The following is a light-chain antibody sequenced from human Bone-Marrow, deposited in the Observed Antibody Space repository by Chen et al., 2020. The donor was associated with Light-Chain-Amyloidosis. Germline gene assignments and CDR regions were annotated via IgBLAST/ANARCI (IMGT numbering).Light chain of an antibody. V-gene: IGLV3-21*02. CDR3: QVWDRSSDRPV. CDR1: NIGSTS. Sequence: SYVLTQPSSVSVAPGQTATIACGGNNIGSTSVHWYQQTPGQAPLLVVYDDSDRPSGIPELLAGSISGNTATLTISRVEAGDEADYYCQVWDRSSDRPVFGGGTKLTVL. J-gene: IGLJ3*02. CDR2: DDS.